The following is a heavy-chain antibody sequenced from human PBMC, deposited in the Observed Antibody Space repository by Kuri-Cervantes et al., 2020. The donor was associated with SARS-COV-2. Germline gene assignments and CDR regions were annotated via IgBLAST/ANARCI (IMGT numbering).Heavy chain of an antibody. CDR3: AHRAKYCSSTSCYPSRHFDY. J-gene: IGHJ4*02. V-gene: IGHV2-5*01. D-gene: IGHD2-2*01. CDR2: IYWNDGK. Sequence: GPTQVQSTPTLTLTCTYSGFSLRTSGVGVGWIRQPPGKTLEWLAFIYWNDGKRYSPSLKSRLTITKDTSKNQVVLTMTNMDPVDTATYYCAHRAKYCSSTSCYPSRHFDYWGQGTLVTVSS. CDR1: GFSLRTSGVG.